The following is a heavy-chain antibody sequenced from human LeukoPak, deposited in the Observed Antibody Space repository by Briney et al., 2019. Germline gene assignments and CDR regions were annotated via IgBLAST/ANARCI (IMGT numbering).Heavy chain of an antibody. D-gene: IGHD3-22*01. V-gene: IGHV4-4*07. CDR1: GGSISSYY. J-gene: IGHJ3*02. CDR3: SRVWEYTVYYAGSGETFDI. Sequence: PSETLSLTCTVSGGSISSYYWSWIRQPAGKGLEWIGRIYISGSTNYNPSLKSRVTMSVDTSKNQFSLKLSSVTAADTAVYYCSRVWEYTVYYAGSGETFDIWGQGTMVTVSS. CDR2: IYISGST.